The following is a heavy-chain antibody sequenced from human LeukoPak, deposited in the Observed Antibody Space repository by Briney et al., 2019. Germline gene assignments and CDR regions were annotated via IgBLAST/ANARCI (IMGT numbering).Heavy chain of an antibody. CDR1: GNTLHELR. CDR3: TTHDPRGGPPFYFGH. Sequence: ASVKVSCMVSGNTLHELRIHWVRQAPGKGLVWMGGFDPEDHATYYAQNFQGRVTMTEGTSTAYMELTSLTEEDTAVYYCTTHDPRGGPPFYFGHWGQGTPVTVSS. V-gene: IGHV1-24*01. J-gene: IGHJ4*02. D-gene: IGHD3-10*01. CDR2: FDPEDHAT.